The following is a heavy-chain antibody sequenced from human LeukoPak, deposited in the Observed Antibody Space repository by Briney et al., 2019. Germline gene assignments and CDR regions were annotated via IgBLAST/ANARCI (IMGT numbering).Heavy chain of an antibody. CDR1: GYTFTSYG. D-gene: IGHD4-11*01. CDR3: ARDRPTVNRYYFDY. Sequence: ASVKVSCKASGYTFTSYGISWVRQAPGQGLEWMGWISAYNGNTNYAQKLQGRVTMTTDTSTSTAYMELRSLRSDDTAVYYCARDRPTVNRYYFDYWGQGTLVTVSS. CDR2: ISAYNGNT. V-gene: IGHV1-18*01. J-gene: IGHJ4*02.